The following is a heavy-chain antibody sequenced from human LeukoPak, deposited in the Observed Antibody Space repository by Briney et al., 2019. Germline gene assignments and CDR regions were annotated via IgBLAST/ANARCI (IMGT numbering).Heavy chain of an antibody. Sequence: GRSLRLSCAASGFIFSSYAMHWVRQAPGKGLDWVAVISFDGTNKYYADSVKGRFTISRDNFKNTLYLQMNSLRAEDTAVYYCAKDGPYSGSYLYYFDYWGQGTLVTVSS. CDR3: AKDGPYSGSYLYYFDY. D-gene: IGHD1-26*01. CDR2: ISFDGTNK. CDR1: GFIFSSYA. J-gene: IGHJ4*02. V-gene: IGHV3-30*18.